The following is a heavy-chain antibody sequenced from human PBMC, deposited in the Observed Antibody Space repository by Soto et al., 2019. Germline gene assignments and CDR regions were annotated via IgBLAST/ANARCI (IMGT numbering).Heavy chain of an antibody. CDR3: AKDEQHGEAYGGGGYFYVMDV. D-gene: IGHD3-10*01. CDR2: ISASGGTT. V-gene: IGHV3-23*01. Sequence: EVQLLESGGGLVQPGGSLRLSCAASGLTFNSYAMSWVRQAPGKGLEWVSGISASGGTTYSADSVKGRFAISRDNSKNTLYLQMSSLGAGDTAVYYCAKDEQHGEAYGGGGYFYVMDVWGQGTTVTVSS. J-gene: IGHJ6*02. CDR1: GLTFNSYA.